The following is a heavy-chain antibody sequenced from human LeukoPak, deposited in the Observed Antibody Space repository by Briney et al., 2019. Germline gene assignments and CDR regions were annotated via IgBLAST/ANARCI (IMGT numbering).Heavy chain of an antibody. J-gene: IGHJ4*02. CDR2: IYYSETT. CDR1: GDSISSSLYY. D-gene: IGHD3-22*01. CDR3: ARQGDSRGYSTLDY. Sequence: SETLSLTCTVSGDSISSSLYYWGWIRQPPGRGLEWIGTIYYSETTYYNPSLKSRATISVDTSKNQYALNLSSVTAADTAVYYCARQGDSRGYSTLDYWGQGTLVPVSS. V-gene: IGHV4-39*01.